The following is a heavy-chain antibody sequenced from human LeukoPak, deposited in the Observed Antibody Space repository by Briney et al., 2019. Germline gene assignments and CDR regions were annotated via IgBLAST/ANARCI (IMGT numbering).Heavy chain of an antibody. Sequence: SETLSLTCTVSGGSISSYHWSWIRQPPGKGLEWIAYISDIGSINYNPSLKSRVTISLDTSKNQFSLKLSSVTAADTAVYYCAGHHPRNTVDFWGQGTPVTVSS. CDR1: GGSISSYH. CDR2: ISDIGSI. D-gene: IGHD2-8*02. CDR3: AGHHPRNTVDF. J-gene: IGHJ4*02. V-gene: IGHV4-59*08.